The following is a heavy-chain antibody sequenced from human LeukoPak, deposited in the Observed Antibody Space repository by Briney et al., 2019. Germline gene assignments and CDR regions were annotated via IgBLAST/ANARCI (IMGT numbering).Heavy chain of an antibody. Sequence: ASVKVSCKASGYAFASYVISWVRQAPGQGLGWMGWISAYNGNTDYAQKLQGGVTVTTDTSTSTAYMELRSLRSDDTAVYYCARGGYNLYLDLWGRGTLVTVSS. D-gene: IGHD5-24*01. CDR3: ARGGYNLYLDL. V-gene: IGHV1-18*01. CDR2: ISAYNGNT. J-gene: IGHJ2*01. CDR1: GYAFASYV.